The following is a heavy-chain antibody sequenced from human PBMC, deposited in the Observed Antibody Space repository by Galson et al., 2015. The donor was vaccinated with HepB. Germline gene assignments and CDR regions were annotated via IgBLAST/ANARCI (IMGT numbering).Heavy chain of an antibody. Sequence: TLSLTCAVSGGSFNGDTYSWSWIRQPPGKGLEWIGYIYHRGSTYYNPSLKGRVTISVHRPKNQFSLKLTSGAAADTAVYYCARSHTYGMDVWGQGITVTVSS. CDR3: ARSHTYGMDV. V-gene: IGHV4-30-2*01. J-gene: IGHJ6*02. CDR2: IYHRGST. CDR1: GGSFNGDTYS.